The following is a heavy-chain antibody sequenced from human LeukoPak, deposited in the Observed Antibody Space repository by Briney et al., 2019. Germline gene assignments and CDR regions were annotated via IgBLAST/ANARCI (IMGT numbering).Heavy chain of an antibody. Sequence: GGSLRLSCAASGFTFSTYSINWVRQAPGKGLEWVSSISSSTYIYYADSVKGRFTISRDNAKNSLYLQMNSLRAEDTAVYYCAKAIVGATSFDYWGQGTLVTVSS. J-gene: IGHJ4*02. CDR1: GFTFSTYS. CDR2: ISSSTYI. CDR3: AKAIVGATSFDY. V-gene: IGHV3-21*01. D-gene: IGHD1-26*01.